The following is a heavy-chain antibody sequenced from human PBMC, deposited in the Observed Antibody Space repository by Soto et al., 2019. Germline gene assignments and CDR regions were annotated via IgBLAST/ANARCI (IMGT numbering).Heavy chain of an antibody. CDR2: ISAYNGNT. Sequence: QVQLGQSGAEVKKPGASVKVSCKASGYTFTSYGISWVRQAPGQGLEWMGWISAYNGNTNYAQKLQGRVTMTTDTSTSTAYRELMILRSDDTAVYYCAREGYLDHYGDYYFDYWGQGTLVTVSS. CDR3: AREGYLDHYGDYYFDY. J-gene: IGHJ4*02. V-gene: IGHV1-18*01. D-gene: IGHD4-17*01. CDR1: GYTFTSYG.